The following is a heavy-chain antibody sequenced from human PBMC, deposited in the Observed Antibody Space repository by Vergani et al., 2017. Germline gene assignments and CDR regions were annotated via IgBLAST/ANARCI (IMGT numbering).Heavy chain of an antibody. V-gene: IGHV7-4-1*02. CDR3: ARERGYYVSRGYYYHLYGMDV. CDR2: INTNTGKP. CDR1: GYTFTTYA. Sequence: QVQLVQSGSELKKPGASVKVSCKASGYTFTTYAMNWVRQAPGQGLEWMGWINTNTGKPTYAQGFTGRFVFSLDTSVIPAYLQITRLKAEDTAVYYCARERGYYVSRGYYYHLYGMDVGGQGTTVTVSS. J-gene: IGHJ6*02. D-gene: IGHD3-22*01.